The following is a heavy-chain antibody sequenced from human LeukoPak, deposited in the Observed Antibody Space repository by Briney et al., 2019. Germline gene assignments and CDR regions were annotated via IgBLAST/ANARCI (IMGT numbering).Heavy chain of an antibody. Sequence: SEALSLTCAVYGGSFSGYYWSWIRQPPGKGLEWIGEINHSGSTNYNPSLKSRVTISVDTSKNQFSLKLSSVTAADTAVYYCARAGGGRYCSSTSCYSPPNWFDPWGQGTLVTVSS. CDR1: GGSFSGYY. CDR2: INHSGST. J-gene: IGHJ5*02. D-gene: IGHD2-2*02. CDR3: ARAGGGRYCSSTSCYSPPNWFDP. V-gene: IGHV4-34*01.